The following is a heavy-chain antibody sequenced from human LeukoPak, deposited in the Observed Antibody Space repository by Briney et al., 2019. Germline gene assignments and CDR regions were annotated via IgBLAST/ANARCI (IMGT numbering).Heavy chain of an antibody. D-gene: IGHD3-10*01. J-gene: IGHJ4*02. CDR3: AATILWFGEQYDY. Sequence: GGSLRLSCAASGFTFSSYGMHWVRQAPGKGLEWVAFIRYDGSNKYYADSVKGRFTISRDNSKNTLYLQMNSLRAEDTAVYYCAATILWFGEQYDYWGQGTLVTVSS. V-gene: IGHV3-30*02. CDR2: IRYDGSNK. CDR1: GFTFSSYG.